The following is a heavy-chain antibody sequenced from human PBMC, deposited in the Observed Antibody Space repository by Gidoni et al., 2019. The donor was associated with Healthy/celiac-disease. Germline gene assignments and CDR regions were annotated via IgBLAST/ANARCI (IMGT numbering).Heavy chain of an antibody. J-gene: IGHJ4*02. D-gene: IGHD4-17*01. Sequence: EVQLVESGGGLVQPGGSLRLSCAASGFPFSSYWLHWVRQAPGKGLVWVSRINSDGSSTSYADSVKGRFTISRDNAKNTLYLQMNSLRAEDTAVYYCARVVDDYGGRYGGFDYWGQGTLVTVSS. V-gene: IGHV3-74*01. CDR2: INSDGSST. CDR1: GFPFSSYW. CDR3: ARVVDDYGGRYGGFDY.